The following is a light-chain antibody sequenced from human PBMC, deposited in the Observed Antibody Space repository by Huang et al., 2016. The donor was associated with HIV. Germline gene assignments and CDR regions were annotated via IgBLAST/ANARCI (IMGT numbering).Light chain of an antibody. V-gene: IGKV1-16*01. CDR2: AAS. CDR3: QQYEGYPRT. J-gene: IGKJ2*01. Sequence: DIQMTQSPSSLSASVGDRVTITCRASQDVSEYLAWFQQKPGKAPKSLLYAASNLESGVPSRFSGRGSGTQFTLTISSLQPEDFATYYCQQYEGYPRTFGQGTKLDIK. CDR1: QDVSEY.